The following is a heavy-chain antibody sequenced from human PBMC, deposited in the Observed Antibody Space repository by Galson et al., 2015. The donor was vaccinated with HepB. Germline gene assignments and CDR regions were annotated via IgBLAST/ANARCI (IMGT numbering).Heavy chain of an antibody. Sequence: SLRLSCAASGFTFSSYGMHWVRQAPGKGLEWVAVISYDGSNKYYADSVKGRFTISRDNSKNTLYLQMNSLRAEDTAVYYCAKGHYSMGDILTGYIDYWGQGTLVTVSS. CDR1: GFTFSSYG. CDR3: AKGHYSMGDILTGYIDY. V-gene: IGHV3-30*18. D-gene: IGHD3-9*01. CDR2: ISYDGSNK. J-gene: IGHJ4*02.